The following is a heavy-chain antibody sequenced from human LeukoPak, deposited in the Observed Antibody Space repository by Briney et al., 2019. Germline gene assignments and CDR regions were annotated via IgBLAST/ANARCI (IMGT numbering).Heavy chain of an antibody. CDR1: GYDFTKYA. J-gene: IGHJ4*02. V-gene: IGHV1-3*03. CDR2: IDAGNGRT. CDR3: ARPAYSSGGSFNSPLDY. Sequence: ASVKVSCKASGYDFTKYAVQWVRQAPGQRLEWMGWIDAGNGRTKYSQDFQGRVTISRDTSASIAYMELSSLRSEDTAVYYCARPAYSSGGSFNSPLDYWGQATLVTVSS. D-gene: IGHD2-15*01.